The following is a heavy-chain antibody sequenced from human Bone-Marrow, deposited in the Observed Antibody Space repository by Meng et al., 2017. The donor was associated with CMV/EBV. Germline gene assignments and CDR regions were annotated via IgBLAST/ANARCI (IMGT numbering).Heavy chain of an antibody. CDR3: AKGPGLWNSNFDD. CDR1: GFTFSSYG. D-gene: IGHD1-7*01. V-gene: IGHV3-33*06. Sequence: GESLKISCAASGFTFSSYGMHWVRQAPGKGLEWVAVIWYDGSNKYYADSVKGRFTISRDNSKNTLYLQMNSLRAEDTAVYYCAKGPGLWNSNFDDWGQGTLVTVSS. CDR2: IWYDGSNK. J-gene: IGHJ4*02.